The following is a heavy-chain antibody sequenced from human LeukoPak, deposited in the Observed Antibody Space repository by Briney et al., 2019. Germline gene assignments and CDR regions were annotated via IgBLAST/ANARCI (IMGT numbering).Heavy chain of an antibody. V-gene: IGHV3-7*01. CDR2: MNQDGSHR. D-gene: IGHD3-22*01. Sequence: GGSLRLSRAASGFTFSDAWMSWVRQAPGKGPEWVANMNQDGSHRYYVDSVRGRFTVSRDNAENSLYLQMNSLRAEDTAIYYCASGGRSGYPLDYGGQGTLVTVSS. CDR1: GFTFSDAW. J-gene: IGHJ4*02. CDR3: ASGGRSGYPLDY.